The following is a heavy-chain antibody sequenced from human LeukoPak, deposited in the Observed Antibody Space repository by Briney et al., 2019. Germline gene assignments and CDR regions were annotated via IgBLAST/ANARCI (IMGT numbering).Heavy chain of an antibody. CDR2: IKQDGSEK. Sequence: GGSLRLSCAASGFTFSSYWMSWVRQAPGKGLEWVANIKQDGSEKYYVDSVKGRFTISRDNAKSSLYLQMNSLRAEDTAVYYCARAAYSSSWYGWDYYYYMDVWGKGTTVTISS. V-gene: IGHV3-7*01. CDR3: ARAAYSSSWYGWDYYYYMDV. D-gene: IGHD6-13*01. J-gene: IGHJ6*03. CDR1: GFTFSSYW.